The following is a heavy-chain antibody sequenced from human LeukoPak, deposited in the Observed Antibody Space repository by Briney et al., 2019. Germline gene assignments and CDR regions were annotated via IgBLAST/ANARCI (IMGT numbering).Heavy chain of an antibody. CDR3: ARGGAFDI. CDR1: GYTFTGYY. V-gene: IGHV1-2*02. J-gene: IGHJ3*02. Sequence: GASVKVSCKASGYTFTGYYMHWVRQAPGQGLEWMGWINPNSGGTNYAQKFQGRVTITPDASTSTVYMELSSLRSEDTAFYYCARGGAFDIWGHGTLVTVSS. CDR2: INPNSGGT.